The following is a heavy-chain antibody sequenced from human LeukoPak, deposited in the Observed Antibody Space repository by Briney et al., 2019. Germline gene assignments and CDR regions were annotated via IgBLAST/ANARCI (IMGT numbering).Heavy chain of an antibody. D-gene: IGHD3-3*01. CDR3: ARQYYDFWSGYYTGWDNGMDV. V-gene: IGHV1-3*01. J-gene: IGHJ6*02. Sequence: GASVKVSCKASGYTFTSYAMHWVRQAPGQRLEWMGWINAGNGNTKYSQKFQGRVTITRDTSASTAYMELSSLRSEDTAVYYCARQYYDFWSGYYTGWDNGMDVWGQGTTVTVSS. CDR2: INAGNGNT. CDR1: GYTFTSYA.